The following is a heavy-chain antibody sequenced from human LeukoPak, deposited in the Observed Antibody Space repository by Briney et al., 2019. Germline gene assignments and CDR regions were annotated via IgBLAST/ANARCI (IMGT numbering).Heavy chain of an antibody. J-gene: IGHJ4*02. CDR3: ARDPHYYGSGSFDY. V-gene: IGHV3-23*01. D-gene: IGHD3-10*01. CDR2: ISGSGGST. Sequence: GGSLRLSCAASGFTFSSYAMSWVRQAPGKGLEWVSAISGSGGSTYYADSVKGRFTISRDNSKNTLYLQINSLRAEDTAVYYCARDPHYYGSGSFDYWGQGTLVTVSS. CDR1: GFTFSSYA.